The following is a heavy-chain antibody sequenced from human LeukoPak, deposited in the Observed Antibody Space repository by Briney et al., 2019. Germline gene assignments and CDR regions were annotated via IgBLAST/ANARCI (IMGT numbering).Heavy chain of an antibody. J-gene: IGHJ5*02. V-gene: IGHV1-2*02. D-gene: IGHD3-10*01. CDR1: GYTFTGYY. Sequence: AASVKVSCKASGYTFTGYYMHWVRRAPGQGLEWMGWINPNSGGTKYAQKFQGRLTMTRDTSISAAYMELSSLRSDDTAVYFCAREGTYGPPMSDQWGQGTLVTVSS. CDR2: INPNSGGT. CDR3: AREGTYGPPMSDQ.